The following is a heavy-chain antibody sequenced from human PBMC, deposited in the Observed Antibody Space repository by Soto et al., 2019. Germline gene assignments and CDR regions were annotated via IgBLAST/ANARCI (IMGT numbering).Heavy chain of an antibody. CDR1: GLTFSSYA. Sequence: GGSLRLSCAASGLTFSSYAMHWVRQAPGKGLEWVALISYDGSNKYYADSVKGRFTISRDNSKNTLYLQVNSLRDEDTAVYYCAKTIKIFGVVYYYGLDVWGQGTTVTVSS. D-gene: IGHD3-3*01. CDR2: ISYDGSNK. J-gene: IGHJ6*02. CDR3: AKTIKIFGVVYYYGLDV. V-gene: IGHV3-30-3*02.